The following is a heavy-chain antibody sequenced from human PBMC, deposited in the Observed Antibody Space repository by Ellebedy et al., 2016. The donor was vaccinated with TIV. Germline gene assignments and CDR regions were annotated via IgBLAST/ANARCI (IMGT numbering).Heavy chain of an antibody. CDR3: ARSPRHYSSRSLGH. CDR2: INPPSGGT. J-gene: IGHJ1*01. V-gene: IGHV1-2*02. CDR1: GYTFTSYY. D-gene: IGHD6-13*01. Sequence: AASVKVSCKASGYTFTSYYIHWVRQAPGQGLEWMGIINPPSGGTTSAQTFQGRVTITRDTSINTAYMELSRLTSDDTATYFCARSPRHYSSRSLGHWGQGTLVTVSS.